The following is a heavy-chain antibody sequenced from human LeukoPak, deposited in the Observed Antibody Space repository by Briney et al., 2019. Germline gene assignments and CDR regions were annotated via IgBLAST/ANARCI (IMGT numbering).Heavy chain of an antibody. Sequence: SEILSLTCSVSGHSVSSYYWIWIRQPPGKGLEWIGYVYHSGSTNYNPSLNSRVTISLDTSKNQFSLKLTSVTAADTVVYYCARARLAMSDVFDSWGQGTLVTVSS. V-gene: IGHV4-59*02. J-gene: IGHJ4*02. CDR3: ARARLAMSDVFDS. D-gene: IGHD2-21*01. CDR1: GHSVSSYY. CDR2: VYHSGST.